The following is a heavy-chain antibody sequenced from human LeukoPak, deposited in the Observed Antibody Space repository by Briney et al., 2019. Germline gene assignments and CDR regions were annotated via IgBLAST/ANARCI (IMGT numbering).Heavy chain of an antibody. J-gene: IGHJ5*02. V-gene: IGHV1-46*01. CDR1: GYTFTSYG. CDR2: INPSGSSA. D-gene: IGHD1-26*01. CDR3: ARDNSVGETAWWFDP. Sequence: ASVKVSCKASGYTFTSYGFNWVRRAPGQGLEWMGFINPSGSSAAYAQKFQGRLTMTRDMFTSTDYMELTSLTSDDTAVYYCARDNSVGETAWWFDPWGQGTLVTVSS.